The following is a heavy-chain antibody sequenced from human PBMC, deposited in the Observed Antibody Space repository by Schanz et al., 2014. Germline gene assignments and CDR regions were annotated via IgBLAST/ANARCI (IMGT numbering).Heavy chain of an antibody. D-gene: IGHD5-18*01. Sequence: QVQVVQSGGGLVKPGGSLRLSCAASGFMFSSYGMHWVRQAPGKGLEWVGVISYDGSKKSYADSVKGRFTISRDNSKNTLFLQMSSLRVVDMAVYYCGRAGTGMAGWYFELWGRGTLVTVSS. CDR1: GFMFSSYG. J-gene: IGHJ2*01. V-gene: IGHV3-30*03. CDR3: GRAGTGMAGWYFEL. CDR2: ISYDGSKK.